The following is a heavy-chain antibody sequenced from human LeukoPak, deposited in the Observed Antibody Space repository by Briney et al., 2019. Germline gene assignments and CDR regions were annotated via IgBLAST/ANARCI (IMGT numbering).Heavy chain of an antibody. Sequence: ASVKVSCKASGYTFTDYYMHWVRQAPGQGLEWMGWINPNSGGTNYAQKFQGRVTMTRDTSISTAYMELNRLRSDDTAVYYCARVSRDSSSWYAFVAFDIWGQGTMVTVSS. D-gene: IGHD6-13*01. CDR3: ARVSRDSSSWYAFVAFDI. V-gene: IGHV1-2*02. J-gene: IGHJ3*02. CDR2: INPNSGGT. CDR1: GYTFTDYY.